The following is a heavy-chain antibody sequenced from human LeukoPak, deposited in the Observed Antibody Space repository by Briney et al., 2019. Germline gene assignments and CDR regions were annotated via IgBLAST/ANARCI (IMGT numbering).Heavy chain of an antibody. CDR2: INHSGST. CDR3: ARRVGYYDSSGYIDY. CDR1: GGSFSGYY. V-gene: IGHV4-34*01. J-gene: IGHJ4*02. Sequence: SETLSLTCAVYGGSFSGYYWSWIRQPPGKGLEWIGEINHSGSTNYNPSLKSRVTISVDTSKNQFSLKLSSVTAADTAVYYCARRVGYYDSSGYIDYWGQGTLVTVSS. D-gene: IGHD3-22*01.